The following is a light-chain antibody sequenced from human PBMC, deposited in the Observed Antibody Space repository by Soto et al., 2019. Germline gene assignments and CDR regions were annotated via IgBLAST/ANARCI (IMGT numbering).Light chain of an antibody. CDR3: LQLNDYPLT. V-gene: IGKV1-9*01. CDR1: QGFNIH. CDR2: ATS. J-gene: IGKJ4*01. Sequence: IPLTQSPSSLSAAVGDRVTITCRASQGFNIHLAWYQQKPGKAPKLLIFATSLLQTGVPSRFSGSGSGTNFRLTISSLQPEDVATYHCLQLNDYPLTFGGGTKVEIK.